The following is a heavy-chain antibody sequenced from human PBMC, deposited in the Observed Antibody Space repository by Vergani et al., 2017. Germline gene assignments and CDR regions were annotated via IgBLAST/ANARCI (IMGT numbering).Heavy chain of an antibody. D-gene: IGHD3-22*01. CDR2: ICGSGGST. CDR3: TEDYYCDSSGYYYADAIDI. J-gene: IGHJ3*02. CDR1: GFTFSSYA. Sequence: EVQLLESGGGLVQPGGSLRLSCAASGFTFSSYAMSWVRQAPGKGLEWVSVICGSGGSTYYADSVKGRFTISRDNSKNTLYLQMNSLRAEDTAVYYCTEDYYCDSSGYYYADAIDIWGQGTMVTVSS. V-gene: IGHV3-23*01.